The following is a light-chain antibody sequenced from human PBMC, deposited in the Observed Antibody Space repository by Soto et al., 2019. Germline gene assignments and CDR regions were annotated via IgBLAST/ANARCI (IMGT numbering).Light chain of an antibody. V-gene: IGKV1-5*01. J-gene: IGKJ1*01. Sequence: DIQMTQSPSTLSGSVGDRVTITCRASQTISSWLAWYQQKPGKAPKLLIYDVSSLQSGVPSRFSGSGSGTEFTLTISSLQPADFATYYCRHYKMYSPWTFGQGTKVDI. CDR3: RHYKMYSPWT. CDR1: QTISSW. CDR2: DVS.